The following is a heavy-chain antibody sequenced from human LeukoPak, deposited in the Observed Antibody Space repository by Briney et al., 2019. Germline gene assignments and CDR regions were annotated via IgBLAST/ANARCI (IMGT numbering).Heavy chain of an antibody. J-gene: IGHJ4*02. CDR2: IYPRDGST. V-gene: IGHV1-46*01. CDR3: ARDQEAFDY. Sequence: ASVKVSCTASGYSFTSNYIHWVRQAPGQGLEWRGMIYPRDGSTSYAQKFQGRVTVTRDTSTSTVHMELSGLRSEDTAVYYCARDQEAFDYWGQGTLVTVSS. CDR1: GYSFTSNY.